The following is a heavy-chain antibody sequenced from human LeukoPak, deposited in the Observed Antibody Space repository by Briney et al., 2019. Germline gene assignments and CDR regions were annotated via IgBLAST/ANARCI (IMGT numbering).Heavy chain of an antibody. V-gene: IGHV3-74*01. CDR3: ASLLVTEDRIFDI. CDR2: INSDGSWT. Sequence: QSGGSLRLSCGASGFTFSKYWMHWVRQAPGKGLVWVSRINSDGSWTSYADSVKGRFTISRDNAKNTLYLQMNSLRAEDTAVYYCASLLVTEDRIFDIWGQGTMVTVS. CDR1: GFTFSKYW. J-gene: IGHJ3*02. D-gene: IGHD2-21*02.